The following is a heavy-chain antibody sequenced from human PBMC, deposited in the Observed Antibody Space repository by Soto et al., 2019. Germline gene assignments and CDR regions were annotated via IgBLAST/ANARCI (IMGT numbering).Heavy chain of an antibody. V-gene: IGHV5-51*01. CDR3: ARQEGPTVLFHYGMDV. D-gene: IGHD4-17*01. CDR2: IYPGDSDT. CDR1: GYNFTSYW. J-gene: IGHJ6*02. Sequence: PGESLKISCKGSGYNFTSYWIGWVRQMPGKGLEWMGIIYPGDSDTRYSPSFRGQVTISVDKSISAAYLQWSSLKASDTAMYYCARQEGPTVLFHYGMDVWGQGTAVTVSS.